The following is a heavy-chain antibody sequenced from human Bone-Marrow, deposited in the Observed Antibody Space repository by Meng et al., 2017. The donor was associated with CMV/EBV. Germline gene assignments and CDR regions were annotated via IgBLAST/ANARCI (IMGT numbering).Heavy chain of an antibody. Sequence: GESLKISCAASGFTFSSYAMSWVRQAPGKGLEWVSAISGSGGSTYYADSVKGRFTISRDNSKNTLYLQMNSLRAEDTAVYYCARDNVGSYYTDYYYYYGMDVWGQGTTVTVSS. CDR1: GFTFSSYA. D-gene: IGHD1-26*01. V-gene: IGHV3-23*01. J-gene: IGHJ6*02. CDR3: ARDNVGSYYTDYYYYYGMDV. CDR2: ISGSGGST.